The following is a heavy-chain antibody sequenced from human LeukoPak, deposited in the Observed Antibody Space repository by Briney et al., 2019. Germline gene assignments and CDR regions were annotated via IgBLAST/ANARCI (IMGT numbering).Heavy chain of an antibody. Sequence: SETLSLTCNVSGGSISSSSYYWGWIRQPPGKGLEYIGSIYYSGITYYNPSLKSRVTISLDTSKKQFSLKLSSVTAADTAFYYCARYIVSYPHDAFDIWGQGTMVTVSS. J-gene: IGHJ3*02. D-gene: IGHD1-26*01. CDR1: GGSISSSSYY. CDR3: ARYIVSYPHDAFDI. CDR2: IYYSGIT. V-gene: IGHV4-39*07.